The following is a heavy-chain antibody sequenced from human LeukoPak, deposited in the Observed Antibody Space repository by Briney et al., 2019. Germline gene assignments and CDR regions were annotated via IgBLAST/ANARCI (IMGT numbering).Heavy chain of an antibody. D-gene: IGHD4-23*01. Sequence: SETLSLTCTVSGGSISSYYWSWIRQPAGKGLEWIGRIYTSGSTNYNPSLKSRVTMSVDTSKNQFSLKLSSVTAADTAVYYCARGRSSTTVVMYYYYYMDVWGKGTTVTVSS. CDR2: IYTSGST. J-gene: IGHJ6*03. CDR3: ARGRSSTTVVMYYYYYMDV. CDR1: GGSISSYY. V-gene: IGHV4-4*07.